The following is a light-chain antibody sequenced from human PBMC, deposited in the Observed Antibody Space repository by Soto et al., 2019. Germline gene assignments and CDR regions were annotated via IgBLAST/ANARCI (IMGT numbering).Light chain of an antibody. CDR3: QQYSSWVT. CDR1: QTITSN. V-gene: IGKV3-15*01. Sequence: EIVMTQSLVTLSLSPGDTATLSCRASQTITSNLAWYQQKPGQPPRLLIYGASTRATGIPARFSGSGSGTEFTLTITNLQSEDFAVYYCQQYSSWVTFGGGTQLEI. CDR2: GAS. J-gene: IGKJ4*01.